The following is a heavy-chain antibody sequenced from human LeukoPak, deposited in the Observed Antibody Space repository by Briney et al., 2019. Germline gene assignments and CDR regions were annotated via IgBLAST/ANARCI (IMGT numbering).Heavy chain of an antibody. CDR1: GFTFSSYS. CDR2: ISSSSSYI. J-gene: IGHJ4*02. D-gene: IGHD6-6*01. CDR3: ARNDLRGGAARPFDY. V-gene: IGHV3-21*01. Sequence: GGSLRLSCAAFGFTFSSYSMNWVRQAPGKGLEWVSSISSSSSYIYYADSVKGRFTISRDNAKNSLYLQMNSLRAEDTAVYYCARNDLRGGAARPFDYWGQGTLVTVSS.